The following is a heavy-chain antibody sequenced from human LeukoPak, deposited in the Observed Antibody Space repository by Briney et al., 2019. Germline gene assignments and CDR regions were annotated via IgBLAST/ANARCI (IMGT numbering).Heavy chain of an antibody. J-gene: IGHJ4*02. D-gene: IGHD3-22*01. Sequence: ASVKVSCKASGYTFTGYYTHWVRQAPGQGLEWMGWINPNSGGTNYAQKFQGRVTITADESTSTAYMELSSLRSEDTAVYYCTTYYYDSSGYYDLAYFDYWGQGTLVTVSS. CDR2: INPNSGGT. CDR1: GYTFTGYY. V-gene: IGHV1-2*02. CDR3: TTYYYDSSGYYDLAYFDY.